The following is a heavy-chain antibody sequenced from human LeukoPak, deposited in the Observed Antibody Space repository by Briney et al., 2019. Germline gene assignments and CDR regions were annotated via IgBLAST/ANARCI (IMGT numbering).Heavy chain of an antibody. CDR3: ARAPPLSRYFDY. Sequence: GGSLRLSCAASGFTFSSYAMNWVRQAPRKGLEWVSVISASGGSTYYADSVKGRFTISRDNSKNTLYLQMNSLRVKDTAVYYCARAPPLSRYFDYWGQGTLVTVSS. J-gene: IGHJ4*02. D-gene: IGHD2-15*01. CDR2: ISASGGST. CDR1: GFTFSSYA. V-gene: IGHV3-23*01.